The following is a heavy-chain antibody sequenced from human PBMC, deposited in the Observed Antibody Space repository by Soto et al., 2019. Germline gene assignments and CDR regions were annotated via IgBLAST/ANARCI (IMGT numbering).Heavy chain of an antibody. CDR3: AREPISLYVEPCFDY. V-gene: IGHV1-18*01. Sequence: QVQLVQSGAEVKKPGASVKVSCKASGYTFTSYGISWVRQAPGQGFEWMGGISAYNGNTNNAQKLQGRVTMTTDTSQSTAYMELRSLRADDTAVYYCAREPISLYVEPCFDYWGQGTLVTVSS. CDR2: ISAYNGNT. CDR1: GYTFTSYG. D-gene: IGHD3-10*02. J-gene: IGHJ4*02.